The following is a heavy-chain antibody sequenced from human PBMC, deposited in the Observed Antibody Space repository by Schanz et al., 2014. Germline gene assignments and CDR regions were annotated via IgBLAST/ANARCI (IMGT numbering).Heavy chain of an antibody. J-gene: IGHJ5*02. CDR1: GYSFTDFY. CDR3: ARGDVNWFDP. CDR2: INPNSDGT. Sequence: QVQLMQSGAEMKKPGASVKVSCKASGYSFTDFYIHWLRQGPGQGPEWLGWINPNSDGTKYAQKFQGRVTMTRDTSVNTAYLDLSSLTADDTAVYYCARGDVNWFDPWGQGTLVTVSS. V-gene: IGHV1-2*02.